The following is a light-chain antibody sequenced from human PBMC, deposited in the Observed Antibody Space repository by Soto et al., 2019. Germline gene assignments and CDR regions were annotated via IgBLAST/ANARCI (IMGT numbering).Light chain of an antibody. Sequence: EIVMTQSPATLSVSPGERATLSCRASQSVSSSYLAWYQQKPGQAPRLVIYDASTRATGIPDRFSGSGSGTEFSLTINSLQSEDFAVYYCHHYNNWWAFGQGTKVDIK. CDR3: HHYNNWWA. J-gene: IGKJ1*01. V-gene: IGKV3-15*01. CDR1: QSVSSSY. CDR2: DAS.